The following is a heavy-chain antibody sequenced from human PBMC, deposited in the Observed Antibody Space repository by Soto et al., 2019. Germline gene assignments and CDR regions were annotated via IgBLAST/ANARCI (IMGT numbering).Heavy chain of an antibody. D-gene: IGHD3-16*01. Sequence: QVQLQESGPGVVKPSETLSLTCSVSGGSMTNYHWNWIRQSAGEGLEWIGRVSGTGSPDYKPSLKSRVTVSLDWSKNQFSLKLTSVTAADTAVYYCARAYYHYTWGSIPAGFDPWGQGILVIVSS. V-gene: IGHV4-4*07. CDR2: VSGTGSP. CDR3: ARAYYHYTWGSIPAGFDP. CDR1: GGSMTNYH. J-gene: IGHJ5*02.